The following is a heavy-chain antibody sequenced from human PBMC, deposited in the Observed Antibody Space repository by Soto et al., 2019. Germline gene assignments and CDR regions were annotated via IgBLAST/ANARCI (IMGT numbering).Heavy chain of an antibody. Sequence: GSLRLSCAASGFTVSSNFMSWVRQAPGKGLEWVSVIYTGGSTYYADSVKGRFTIPRDNSKNTLYLQMNSLRAEDTAVYYCARYYGDYGAFDIWGQGTMVTVSS. V-gene: IGHV3-53*01. CDR1: GFTVSSNF. CDR2: IYTGGST. J-gene: IGHJ3*02. CDR3: ARYYGDYGAFDI. D-gene: IGHD4-17*01.